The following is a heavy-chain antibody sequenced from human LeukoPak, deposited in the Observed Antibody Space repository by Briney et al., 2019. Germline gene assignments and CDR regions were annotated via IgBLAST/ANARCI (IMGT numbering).Heavy chain of an antibody. CDR3: ARAGSVDTAMVHY. D-gene: IGHD5-18*01. CDR2: ISSSSSYI. CDR1: GFTFSSYR. V-gene: IGHV3-21*01. Sequence: KAGGSLRLSCAASGFTFSSYRMNWVRQAPGKGLEWVSSISSSSSYIYYADSVKGRFTISRDNAKNSLYLQMNSLRAEDTAVYYCARAGSVDTAMVHYWGQGTLVTVSS. J-gene: IGHJ4*02.